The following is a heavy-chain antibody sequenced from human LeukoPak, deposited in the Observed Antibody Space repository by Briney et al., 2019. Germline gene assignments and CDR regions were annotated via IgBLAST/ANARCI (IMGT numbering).Heavy chain of an antibody. CDR3: AKDGGYCSGGSCLRYYYYYGMDV. Sequence: GSLRLSCAASGFTFSSYAMSWVRQAPGKGLEWVSAISGSGGSTYYADSVKGRFTISRDNSKNTLYLQMNSLRAEDTAVYYCAKDGGYCSGGSCLRYYYYYGMDVWGQGTTVTVSS. CDR1: GFTFSSYA. J-gene: IGHJ6*02. CDR2: ISGSGGST. D-gene: IGHD2-15*01. V-gene: IGHV3-23*01.